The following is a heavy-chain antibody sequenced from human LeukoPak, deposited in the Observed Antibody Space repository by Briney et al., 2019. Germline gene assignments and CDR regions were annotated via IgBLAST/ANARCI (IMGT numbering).Heavy chain of an antibody. CDR1: GFTFSSYG. V-gene: IGHV3-23*01. D-gene: IGHD3-16*01. Sequence: GGSLRLSCAASGFTFSSYGMSWVRQAPGKGLEWVSGISGSGSRTYYADSVKGRFTISRDNSKNTLYLQMNSLRDEDTAVYYCAKFEFGFWGQGTLVTVSS. CDR3: AKFEFGF. CDR2: ISGSGSRT. J-gene: IGHJ4*02.